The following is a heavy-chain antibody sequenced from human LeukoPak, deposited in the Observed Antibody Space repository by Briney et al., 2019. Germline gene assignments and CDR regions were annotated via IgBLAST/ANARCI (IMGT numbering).Heavy chain of an antibody. Sequence: SETLSLTCTVSSDCICGYTWGWIRQCPEQGREWIGLIEASGTTKSNPSLKSLVTISVASSKAQLALKVRSVAAADTAVYYCARGITSDGLEPYYYHYMDVWGKGTTVTVSS. D-gene: IGHD1-14*01. CDR3: ARGITSDGLEPYYYHYMDV. CDR1: SDCICGYT. CDR2: IEASGTT. J-gene: IGHJ6*03. V-gene: IGHV4-4*09.